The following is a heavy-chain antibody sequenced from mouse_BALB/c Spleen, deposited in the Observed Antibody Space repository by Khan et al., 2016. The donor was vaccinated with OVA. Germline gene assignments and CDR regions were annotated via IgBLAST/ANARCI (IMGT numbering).Heavy chain of an antibody. CDR1: GYAFSNYW. CDR2: IYPGDGDT. Sequence: QVQLQQSGAELVRPVSSVKISCKASGYAFSNYWMNWVKQRPGQGLEWIGQIYPGDGDTSFNGKFRGKATLTADKSSSTAYMQLSSLTSEDSAVYFCARSGYDYFAYWGQGTLVTVSA. CDR3: ARSGYDYFAY. D-gene: IGHD2-14*01. J-gene: IGHJ3*01. V-gene: IGHV1-80*01.